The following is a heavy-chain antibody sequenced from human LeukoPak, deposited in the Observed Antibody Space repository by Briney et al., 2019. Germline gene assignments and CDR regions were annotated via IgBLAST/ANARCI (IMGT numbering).Heavy chain of an antibody. CDR3: ARDRGCGGDCYSTYFDY. V-gene: IGHV4-31*11. Sequence: PSETLSLTCAVSGVSISSGGYYWSWLRQHPGKGLEWIGYIYYSGGTYYNPSLKSRVTISVDTSKNQFSLKLSSVTAADTAVYYCARDRGCGGDCYSTYFDYWGQGTLVTVSS. J-gene: IGHJ4*02. CDR1: GVSISSGGYY. D-gene: IGHD2-21*02. CDR2: IYYSGGT.